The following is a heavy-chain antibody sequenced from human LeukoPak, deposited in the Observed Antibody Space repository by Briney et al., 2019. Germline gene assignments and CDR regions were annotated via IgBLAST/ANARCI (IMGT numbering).Heavy chain of an antibody. V-gene: IGHV3-30*18. Sequence: GSLRLSCAASGFTFSSYGMHWVRQAPGQGLEWVAVITYDGNIKYYADSVRGRLTISRDDSKNTLYLQMNSLRTGDTAVYYCAKGGVSDGYYEQHWGQGTLVTVSS. CDR1: GFTFSSYG. CDR2: ITYDGNIK. CDR3: AKGGVSDGYYEQH. D-gene: IGHD3-22*01. J-gene: IGHJ1*01.